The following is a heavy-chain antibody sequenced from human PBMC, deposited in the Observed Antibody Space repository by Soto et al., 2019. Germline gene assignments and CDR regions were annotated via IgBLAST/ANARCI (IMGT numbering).Heavy chain of an antibody. CDR1: GFNFSSYN. V-gene: IGHV3-21*01. J-gene: IGHJ6*02. CDR3: AKDRGRGSPVSGGMDV. D-gene: IGHD3-3*01. Sequence: GGSLRLSCAASGFNFSSYNINWVRQAPGKGLEWVSSISSASNHIFYADSVKGRFTISRDNAKSSLNLQMNSLRAEDTAVYYCAKDRGRGSPVSGGMDVWGQGTTVTVSS. CDR2: ISSASNHI.